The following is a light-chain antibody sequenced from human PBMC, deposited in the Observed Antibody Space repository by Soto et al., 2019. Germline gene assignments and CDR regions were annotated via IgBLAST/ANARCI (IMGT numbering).Light chain of an antibody. V-gene: IGKV1-39*01. CDR2: AAS. CDR1: QSITNY. J-gene: IGKJ2*01. CDR3: QQSDSYPYT. Sequence: DIQMTQSPSSLSLSVGDRVTITCRASQSITNYLNWYQQKPGKAPKLLVYAASSLQSGVPSRFSVNGSGTDFTLTISSLQPEEFASYYCQQSDSYPYTFGQGTKLEIK.